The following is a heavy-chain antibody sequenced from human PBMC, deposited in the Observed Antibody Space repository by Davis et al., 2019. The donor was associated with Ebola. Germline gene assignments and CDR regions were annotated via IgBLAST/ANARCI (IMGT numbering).Heavy chain of an antibody. CDR1: GFTFSSYW. CDR3: ARDASWSFDS. D-gene: IGHD2-8*01. Sequence: GESLKISCEASGFTFSSYWMSWVRQAPGKGLERVANIKEDGSKKQYVDSLKGRFTISRDNAKKSLHLEVNSLRFDDTAVYYCARDASWSFDSWGQGTLVTVSS. V-gene: IGHV3-7*01. J-gene: IGHJ4*02. CDR2: IKEDGSKK.